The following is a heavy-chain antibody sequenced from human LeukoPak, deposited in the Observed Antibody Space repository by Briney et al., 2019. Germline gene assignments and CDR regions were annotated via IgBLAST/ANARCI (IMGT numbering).Heavy chain of an antibody. CDR2: TYHSVST. V-gene: IGHV4-4*02. D-gene: IGHD3-10*01. J-gene: IGHJ4*02. CDR1: GGSISSSNW. Sequence: SESLSLTCAVSGGSISSSNWWGWVRQPPGKGLEWIGETYHSVSTNYNRSLIRRVTICWDKSTYQFSLSLWSVTAADTAVYYWARGALLWFGAKMEYYFDYWGQGTPLTVST. CDR3: ARGALLWFGAKMEYYFDY.